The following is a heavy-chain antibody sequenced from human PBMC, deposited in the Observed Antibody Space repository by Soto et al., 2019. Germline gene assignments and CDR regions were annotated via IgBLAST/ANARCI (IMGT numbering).Heavy chain of an antibody. D-gene: IGHD1-26*01. V-gene: IGHV3-23*01. CDR2: ISGSGATT. Sequence: PGGSLRLSCAASGFSFSSYAMSWVRQAPGKGLEWVSVISGSGATTYYADSVKGRFTISRDNSKNTLYLQMNSLRAEDTAVYYCAKDSGTYGFFDYWGQGTLVTVSS. J-gene: IGHJ4*02. CDR3: AKDSGTYGFFDY. CDR1: GFSFSSYA.